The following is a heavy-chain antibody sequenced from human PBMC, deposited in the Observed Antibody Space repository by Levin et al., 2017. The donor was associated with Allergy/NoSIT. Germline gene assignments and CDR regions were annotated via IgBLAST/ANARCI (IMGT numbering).Heavy chain of an antibody. CDR1: GFTFSSYE. Sequence: GGSLRLSCAASGFTFSSYEMNWVRQAPGKGLEWVSYISSSGSTIYYADSVKGRFTISRDNAKNSLYLQMNSLRAEDTAVYYCARDRWVVPAAVIYYYGMDVWGQGTTVTVSS. D-gene: IGHD2-2*01. CDR3: ARDRWVVPAAVIYYYGMDV. V-gene: IGHV3-48*03. CDR2: ISSSGSTI. J-gene: IGHJ6*02.